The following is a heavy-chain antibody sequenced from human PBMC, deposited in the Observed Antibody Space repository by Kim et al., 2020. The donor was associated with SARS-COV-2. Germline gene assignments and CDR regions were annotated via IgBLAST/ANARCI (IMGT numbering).Heavy chain of an antibody. CDR3: ARGSLLWLVGAEYFQH. J-gene: IGHJ1*01. Sequence: GGSLRLSCAASGFTFDDYTMHWVRQAPGKGLEWVSLISWDGGSTYYADSVKGRFTISRDNSKNSLYLQMNSLRTEDTALYYCARGSLLWLVGAEYFQHCGQRTLLTVSS. D-gene: IGHD6-19*01. CDR1: GFTFDDYT. V-gene: IGHV3-43*01. CDR2: ISWDGGST.